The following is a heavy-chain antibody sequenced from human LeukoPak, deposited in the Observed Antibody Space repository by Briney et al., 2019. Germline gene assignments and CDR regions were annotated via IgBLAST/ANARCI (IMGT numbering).Heavy chain of an antibody. V-gene: IGHV3-48*01. J-gene: IGHJ4*02. CDR2: ISSSSSTI. Sequence: PGGSLRLSCAASGFTFSSYSMNWVRQAPGKGLEWVSYISSSSSTIYYADSVKGRFTISRDNAKNSLYLQMNSLRAEDTAVYYCARAPYDSSGYFDYWGQGTLVTVSS. D-gene: IGHD3-22*01. CDR1: GFTFSSYS. CDR3: ARAPYDSSGYFDY.